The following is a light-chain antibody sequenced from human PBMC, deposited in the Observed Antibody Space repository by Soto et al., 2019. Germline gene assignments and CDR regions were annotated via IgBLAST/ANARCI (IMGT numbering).Light chain of an antibody. CDR1: QSISSW. CDR3: QQYTDWPLT. J-gene: IGKJ1*01. Sequence: IQMTQSPSTLSASVGDRVTITCRASQSISSWLAWYQQKPGKAPKLLIYKSSILESGVPSRFSGSGSGTEFTLTISRLEPEDFAVYYCQQYTDWPLTFGQGTKVDIK. CDR2: KSS. V-gene: IGKV1-5*03.